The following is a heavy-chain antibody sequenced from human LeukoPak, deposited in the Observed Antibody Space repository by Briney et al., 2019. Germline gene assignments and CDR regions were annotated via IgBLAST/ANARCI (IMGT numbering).Heavy chain of an antibody. CDR2: INPSGGST. CDR1: GYTFTSYY. Sequence: GASVKVSCKASGYTFTSYYMHWVRQAPGQGLEWMGIINPSGGSTSYAQKFQGRVTMTRDTSTSTVYMGLSSLRSEDTAVYYCARVEGYGSGSYTFDYWGQGTLVTVSS. D-gene: IGHD3-10*01. CDR3: ARVEGYGSGSYTFDY. V-gene: IGHV1-46*01. J-gene: IGHJ4*02.